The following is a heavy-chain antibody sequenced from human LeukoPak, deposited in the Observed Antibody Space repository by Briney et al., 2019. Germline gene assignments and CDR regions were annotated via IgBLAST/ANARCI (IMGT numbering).Heavy chain of an antibody. V-gene: IGHV1-24*01. D-gene: IGHD3-22*01. CDR2: FDPEDGET. CDR1: RYTLTELS. CDR3: ARTPGMVVVKTFYCMDV. J-gene: IGHJ6*02. Sequence: GASVKVSCKVSRYTLTELSMHWVRQAPGKGLEWMGGFDPEDGETIYAQKFQGRVTMTEDTSTDTAYMELSSLRSEDTAVYYCARTPGMVVVKTFYCMDVWGQGTTVTVSS.